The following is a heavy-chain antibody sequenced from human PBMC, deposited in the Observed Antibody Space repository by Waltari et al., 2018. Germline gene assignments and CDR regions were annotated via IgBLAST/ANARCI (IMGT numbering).Heavy chain of an antibody. CDR3: ARGILGATANSYYHHGMDV. D-gene: IGHD3-3*01. V-gene: IGHV4-31*03. Sequence: QVQLQESGPGLVKPSQTLSLTCIVSGDSIRSGGYYWPWIRQHPGKALAWVGIIHHSGSTSYNPSLKNRVTIESDTSKNEFSLRLTSMTAADTAVYYCARGILGATANSYYHHGMDVWGQGTAVTVSS. CDR2: IHHSGST. CDR1: GDSIRSGGYY. J-gene: IGHJ6*02.